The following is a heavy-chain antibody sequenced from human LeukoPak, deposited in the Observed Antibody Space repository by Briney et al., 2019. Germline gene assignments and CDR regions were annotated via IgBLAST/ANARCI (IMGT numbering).Heavy chain of an antibody. CDR3: ARANYGSGSNYYYGLDV. CDR2: IGGSGGNT. V-gene: IGHV3-23*01. J-gene: IGHJ6*02. D-gene: IGHD3-10*01. Sequence: PGGSLRLSCAASGFTFSSYAMGWVRQAPGKGLEWVSAIGGSGGNTYYADSVKGRFTISRDNSKNTLYLQVNSLRAEDTAVYYCARANYGSGSNYYYGLDVWGQGTTVTVSS. CDR1: GFTFSSYA.